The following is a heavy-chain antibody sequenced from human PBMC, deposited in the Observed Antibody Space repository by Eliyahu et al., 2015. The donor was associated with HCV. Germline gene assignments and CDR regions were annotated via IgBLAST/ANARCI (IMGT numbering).Heavy chain of an antibody. D-gene: IGHD5-18*01. CDR3: ARAPYSPGMNFDYYYGLDV. CDR2: ISSGGSYI. J-gene: IGHJ6*02. CDR1: GFXFSXYT. Sequence: EVQLVESGGGLVKPGGSLXLSCEGSGFXFSXYTXTWVRQAPGKALEWVSCISSGGSYIHYADSVKGRFTISRDDGKNSVYLQMRSLRVDDTAVYYCARAPYSPGMNFDYYYGLDVWGQGTTATVSS. V-gene: IGHV3-21*01.